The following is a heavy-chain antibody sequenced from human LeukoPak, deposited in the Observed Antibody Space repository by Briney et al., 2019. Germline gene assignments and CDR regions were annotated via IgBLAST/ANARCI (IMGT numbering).Heavy chain of an antibody. Sequence: VASVKVSCKASGYTFTSYGISWVRHAPGQGLEWMGWISAYNGNTNYGQKLQGRVTMTTDTSTSTAYMELRSLKSDDTAVYYCARDHQVGPTDYWGQGTLVTVSS. CDR1: GYTFTSYG. V-gene: IGHV1-18*01. CDR3: ARDHQVGPTDY. CDR2: ISAYNGNT. D-gene: IGHD1-26*01. J-gene: IGHJ4*02.